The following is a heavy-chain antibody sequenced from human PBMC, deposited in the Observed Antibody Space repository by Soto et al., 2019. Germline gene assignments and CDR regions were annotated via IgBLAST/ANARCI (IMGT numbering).Heavy chain of an antibody. Sequence: PGGSLRLSCAASGFTFSSYWMSWVRQASGKGLEWVANIKEDGSEKYYVDFVKGRFTISRDNAKNSLYLQINSLRAEDTAVYYCARVGDDYLWGSYRPYYYGMDVWGQGTTVTVSS. D-gene: IGHD3-16*02. CDR1: GFTFSSYW. CDR3: ARVGDDYLWGSYRPYYYGMDV. CDR2: IKEDGSEK. V-gene: IGHV3-7*01. J-gene: IGHJ6*02.